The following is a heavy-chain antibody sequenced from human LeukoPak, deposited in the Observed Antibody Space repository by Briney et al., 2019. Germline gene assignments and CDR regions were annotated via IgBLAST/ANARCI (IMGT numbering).Heavy chain of an antibody. CDR1: GYTFTGYY. J-gene: IGHJ5*02. CDR2: IFPKTGGT. Sequence: ASVKVSCKASGYTFTGYYLHWVRQAPGQGLEWMGWIFPKTGGTSYAQKFQGRVTMTRDTSISTAYMELIGLRSDDTAVYYCTGPWDQVGFDPWGQGTLVTVSS. D-gene: IGHD1-26*01. V-gene: IGHV1-2*02. CDR3: TGPWDQVGFDP.